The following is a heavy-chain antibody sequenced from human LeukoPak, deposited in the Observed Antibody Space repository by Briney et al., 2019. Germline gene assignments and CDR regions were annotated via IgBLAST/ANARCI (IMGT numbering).Heavy chain of an antibody. D-gene: IGHD2-21*01. J-gene: IGHJ4*02. Sequence: GGSLRLSCAASGFSLINHAMRWVRQPPGGGRGWVSAIFGRGDATKYAHSVKGRFTISRDNSKNTLSLQMSNLRAEDTATYYCARSDCGSDGCKLLNYWGQGILVTVSS. CDR3: ARSDCGSDGCKLLNY. CDR2: IFGRGDAT. CDR1: GFSLINHA. V-gene: IGHV3-23*01.